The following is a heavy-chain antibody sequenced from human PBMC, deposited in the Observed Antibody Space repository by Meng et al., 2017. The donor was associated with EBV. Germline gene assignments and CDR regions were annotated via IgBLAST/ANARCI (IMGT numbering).Heavy chain of an antibody. V-gene: IGHV3-30*18. D-gene: IGHD5-18*01. Sequence: VQLVESGEGVVQPGRSLRFSCAASGFTFRSYGMHWVRQAPGKGLEWVAVISYDGSNKYYADSVKGRFTISRDNSKNTLYLKMNSLRAEDTAVYYCAKEGIQLWSKFFDYWGQGTLVTVSS. CDR1: GFTFRSYG. CDR3: AKEGIQLWSKFFDY. CDR2: ISYDGSNK. J-gene: IGHJ4*02.